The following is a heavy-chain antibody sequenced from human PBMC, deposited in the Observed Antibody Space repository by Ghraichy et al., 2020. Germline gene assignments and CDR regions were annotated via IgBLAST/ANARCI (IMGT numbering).Heavy chain of an antibody. J-gene: IGHJ3*02. CDR1: GFTFSLYS. CDR3: ARSQGAFNI. Sequence: GESLNISCAASGFTFSLYSMNWVRQAPGKGLEWVSYISNSSGTIYYADSVKGRFTISRDEAKNSLYLQMSSLTYEDTAVYYCARSQGAFNIWGQGTMVTVSS. CDR2: ISNSSGTI. V-gene: IGHV3-48*02.